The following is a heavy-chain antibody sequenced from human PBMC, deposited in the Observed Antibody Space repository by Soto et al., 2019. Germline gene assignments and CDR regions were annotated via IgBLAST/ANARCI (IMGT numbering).Heavy chain of an antibody. D-gene: IGHD6-6*01. CDR2: INPNSGGT. V-gene: IGHV1-2*02. CDR3: ATNTYSSSGGGY. CDR1: GYTFTGYY. Sequence: ASVKVSCKASGYTFTGYYMHWVRQAPGQGLEWMGWINPNSGGTNYAQKFQGRVTMTRDTSISTAYMELSRLRSDDTAVYYCATNTYSSSGGGYWGQGTLVTVSS. J-gene: IGHJ4*02.